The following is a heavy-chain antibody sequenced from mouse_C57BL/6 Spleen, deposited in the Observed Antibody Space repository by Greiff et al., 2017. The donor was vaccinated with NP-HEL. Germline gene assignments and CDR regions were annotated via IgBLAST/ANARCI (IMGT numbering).Heavy chain of an antibody. J-gene: IGHJ4*01. D-gene: IGHD1-1*01. V-gene: IGHV1-82*01. CDR3: ARGGSSYYAMDY. Sequence: VQLQESGPELVKPGASVKISCKASGYAFSSSWMNWVKQRPGKGLEWIGRIYPGDGDTNYNGKFKGKATLTADKSSSTAYMQLRSLTSEDSAVYFCARGGSSYYAMDYWGQGTSVTVSS. CDR2: IYPGDGDT. CDR1: GYAFSSSW.